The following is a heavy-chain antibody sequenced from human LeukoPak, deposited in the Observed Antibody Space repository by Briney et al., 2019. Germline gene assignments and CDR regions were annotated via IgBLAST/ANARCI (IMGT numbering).Heavy chain of an antibody. CDR1: GGSIRSHY. CDR2: LYYSGST. V-gene: IGHV4-59*11. D-gene: IGHD3-3*01. J-gene: IGHJ5*02. Sequence: KPSETLSLTCTVSGGSIRSHYWSWLRQPPGKGLEWIGNLYYSGSTNYNPSLKSRVTISVDTSTNQFSLKVSSVTAADTAVYYCARENYDFWSGYPLSWFDPWGQGTLVTVSS. CDR3: ARENYDFWSGYPLSWFDP.